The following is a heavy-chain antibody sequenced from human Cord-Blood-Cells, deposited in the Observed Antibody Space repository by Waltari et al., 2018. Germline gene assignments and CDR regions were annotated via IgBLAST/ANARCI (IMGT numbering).Heavy chain of an antibody. CDR1: GYTFTSYD. D-gene: IGHD3-22*01. J-gene: IGHJ6*02. CDR2: MNPNSGNT. CDR3: ARLYYYDSSGYYRYYGMDV. V-gene: IGHV1-8*01. Sequence: QVQLVQSGAEVKKPGASVKVSCKASGYTFTSYDINGVRQATRHGPEWMGWMNPNSGNTRYAQKSQGRVTIARNTSISTAYTEPGSLRSGDTAVYYCARLYYYDSSGYYRYYGMDVWGQGTAVTVSS.